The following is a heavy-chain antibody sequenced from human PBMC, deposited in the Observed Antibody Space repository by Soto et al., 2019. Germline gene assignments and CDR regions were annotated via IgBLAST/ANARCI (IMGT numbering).Heavy chain of an antibody. CDR3: VKDEGSGPLGY. Sequence: PGGSLRLSCSASGFTFSSYAMHWVRQAPGKGLEYVSGVTGNGGSTYYADSVKGRFTISRDNSKNTLYLQMSSLRAEDTAVYYCVKDEGSGPLGYWGQGTLVTVSS. CDR1: GFTFSSYA. V-gene: IGHV3-64D*08. D-gene: IGHD6-19*01. J-gene: IGHJ4*02. CDR2: VTGNGGST.